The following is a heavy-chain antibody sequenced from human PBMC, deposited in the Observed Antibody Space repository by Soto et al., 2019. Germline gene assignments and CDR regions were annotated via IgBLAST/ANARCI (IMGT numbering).Heavy chain of an antibody. CDR2: INGSGSRSIT. CDR3: ARDLCRARGWFDP. J-gene: IGHJ5*02. V-gene: IGHV3-48*02. CDR1: GFTFSSYR. Sequence: EVQLVESGGGLIQPGGSLRLSCAASGFTFSSYRMSWVRQAPGKGLEWISNINGSGSRSITYYAESVKCRFTISRDNAKSSLYLQMNGLRDEDTAVYYCARDLCRARGWFDPWGQGTLVTVSS. D-gene: IGHD3-10*02.